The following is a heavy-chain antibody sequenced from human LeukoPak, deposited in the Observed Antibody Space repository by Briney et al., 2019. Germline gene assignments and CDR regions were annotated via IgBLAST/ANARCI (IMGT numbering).Heavy chain of an antibody. D-gene: IGHD4-17*01. CDR1: GGSISSYY. CDR3: ARENHAYGDFSFFDY. Sequence: SETLSLTCTVSGGSISSYYWSWIRQPPGKGLEWIGYIYYSGSTNYNPSLKSRVTISVDTSKNQFSLKLSSVTAADTAVYYCARENHAYGDFSFFDYWGQGTLVTVSS. J-gene: IGHJ4*02. CDR2: IYYSGST. V-gene: IGHV4-59*01.